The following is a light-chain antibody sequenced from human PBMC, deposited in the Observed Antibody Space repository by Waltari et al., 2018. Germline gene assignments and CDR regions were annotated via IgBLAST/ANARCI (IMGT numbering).Light chain of an antibody. CDR1: ASVSNY. CDR3: QQGSILPLT. Sequence: EIVLTQSPVTLSLAAGERATLSCRASASVSNYLLWYQQNPVQSPRLLIYDTSKRATGIPARFSGSGYGTDFTLTINNLEAEDFALYYCQQGSILPLTFGGGTKVEIK. CDR2: DTS. V-gene: IGKV3-11*01. J-gene: IGKJ4*01.